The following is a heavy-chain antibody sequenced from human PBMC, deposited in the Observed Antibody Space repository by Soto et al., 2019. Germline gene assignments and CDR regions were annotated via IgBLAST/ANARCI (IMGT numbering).Heavy chain of an antibody. J-gene: IGHJ4*02. D-gene: IGHD6-6*01. CDR2: ISGYNGNP. Sequence: QVQLVQSGAEVKKPGASVKVSCKASGYTFTNYGFIWVRQAPGQGLEWMGWISGYNGNPNYSERLQGRVTMTNDTSTGTAYMALKRLRYGDKAVDYCAREGQLGYRGQGTAVTVCS. CDR3: AREGQLGY. V-gene: IGHV1-18*01. CDR1: GYTFTNYG.